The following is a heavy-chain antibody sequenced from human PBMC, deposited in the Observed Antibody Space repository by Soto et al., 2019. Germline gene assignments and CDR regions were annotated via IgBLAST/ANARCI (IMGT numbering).Heavy chain of an antibody. D-gene: IGHD3-22*01. Sequence: GGSLRLSCTASGFTFGDYAMSWVRQAPGKGLEWVGFIRSKAYGGTTEYAASVKGRFTISRDDSKSIAYLQMNSLKTEDTAVYYCTRVRYYDSSGPADAFDIWGQGTMVTVSS. CDR2: IRSKAYGGTT. CDR3: TRVRYYDSSGPADAFDI. J-gene: IGHJ3*02. V-gene: IGHV3-49*04. CDR1: GFTFGDYA.